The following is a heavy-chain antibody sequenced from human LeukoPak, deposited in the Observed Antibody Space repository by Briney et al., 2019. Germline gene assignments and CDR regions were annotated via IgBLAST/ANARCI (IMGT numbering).Heavy chain of an antibody. Sequence: ASVKVSCKASGGTFSSYAISWVRQAPGQGLEWMGRIIPILGIANYAQKFQGRVTITADKSTNTAYMELSSLRSEDTAVYYCARDGDLGEDTAMVVRDYYGMDVWGQGTTVTVSS. D-gene: IGHD5-18*01. CDR1: GGTFSSYA. CDR3: ARDGDLGEDTAMVVRDYYGMDV. V-gene: IGHV1-69*04. J-gene: IGHJ6*02. CDR2: IIPILGIA.